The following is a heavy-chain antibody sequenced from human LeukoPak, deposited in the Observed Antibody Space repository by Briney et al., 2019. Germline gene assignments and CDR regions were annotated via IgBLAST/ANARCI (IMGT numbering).Heavy chain of an antibody. CDR3: ARGRPITMVRARDAFDI. J-gene: IGHJ3*02. CDR1: GGSFSGYY. Sequence: SETLSLACAVYGGSFSGYYWSWIRQPPGKGLEWIGEINHSGSTNYNPSLKSRVTISVDTSKNQFSLKLSSVTAADTAVYYCARGRPITMVRARDAFDIWGQGTMVTVSS. CDR2: INHSGST. V-gene: IGHV4-34*01. D-gene: IGHD3-10*01.